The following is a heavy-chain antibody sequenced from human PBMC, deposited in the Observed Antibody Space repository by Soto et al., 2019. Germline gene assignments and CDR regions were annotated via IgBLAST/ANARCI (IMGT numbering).Heavy chain of an antibody. CDR2: IYYSGST. Sequence: QLQLQESGPGLVKPSETLSLTCTVSGGSISSSSYYWGWIRQPPGKGLEWIGSIYYSGSTYYNPSLKSRVTISVDTSKNQFSLKLSSVTAADTAVYYCARPSSTSCYTECYYYGMDVWGQGTTVTVSS. CDR1: GGSISSSSYY. D-gene: IGHD2-2*02. J-gene: IGHJ6*02. V-gene: IGHV4-39*01. CDR3: ARPSSTSCYTECYYYGMDV.